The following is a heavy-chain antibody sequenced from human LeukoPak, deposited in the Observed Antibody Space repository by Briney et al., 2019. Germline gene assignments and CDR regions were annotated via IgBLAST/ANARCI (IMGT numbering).Heavy chain of an antibody. CDR1: GFTVSSNY. J-gene: IGHJ4*02. Sequence: GGSLRLSRAASGFTVSSNYMSWVCQAPGRGLEWVSVIYSGGSTYYADSVKGRFTISRDNSKNTLFLQMNSLRAGDTAVYYCARGTVTMVDYWGQETGVSVSS. D-gene: IGHD4/OR15-4a*01. CDR3: ARGTVTMVDY. V-gene: IGHV3-66*01. CDR2: IYSGGST.